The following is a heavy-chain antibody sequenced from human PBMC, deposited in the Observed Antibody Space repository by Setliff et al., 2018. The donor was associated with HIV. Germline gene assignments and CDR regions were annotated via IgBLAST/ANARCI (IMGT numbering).Heavy chain of an antibody. CDR3: ARMGEYSSSGGAFDI. Sequence: SLKISCKGSGYSFTSYWIGWVRQMPGKGLEWMGRIDPSDSYTNYSPSFQGHVTISADKSISTAYLQWSSLKASDTAMYYCARMGEYSSSGGAFDIWGQGTMVTVSS. CDR2: IDPSDSYT. V-gene: IGHV5-10-1*01. CDR1: GYSFTSYW. D-gene: IGHD6-6*01. J-gene: IGHJ3*02.